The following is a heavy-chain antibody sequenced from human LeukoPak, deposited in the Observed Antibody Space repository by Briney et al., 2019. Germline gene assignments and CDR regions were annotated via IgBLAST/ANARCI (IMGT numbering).Heavy chain of an antibody. CDR2: INPNSGGT. D-gene: IGHD4-17*01. CDR1: GYTFTGYY. Sequence: GASVKVSCKASGYTFTGYYMHWVRQAPGQGLEWMGWINPNSGGTNYAQKFQGWVTMTRDTSISTAYMELSRLRSDDTAVYYCARGGDDDYGDPYYYDYWGQGTLVTVSS. J-gene: IGHJ4*02. V-gene: IGHV1-2*04. CDR3: ARGGDDDYGDPYYYDY.